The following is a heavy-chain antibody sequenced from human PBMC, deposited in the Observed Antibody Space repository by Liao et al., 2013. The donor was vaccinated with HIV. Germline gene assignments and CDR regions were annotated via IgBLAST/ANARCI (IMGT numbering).Heavy chain of an antibody. J-gene: IGHJ4*02. V-gene: IGHV4-4*07. CDR3: ARGLRYSSSYGY. Sequence: QVQLQESGPGLVKPSETLSLTCTVSGGSISNFFWSWIRQPAGKGLEWIGRIYTSGSTNYNPSLKSRVTISVDTSKNQFSLKLSSVTAADTAVYYCARGLRYSSSYGYWGQGTLVTVSS. CDR1: GGSISNFF. CDR2: IYTSGST. D-gene: IGHD6-13*01.